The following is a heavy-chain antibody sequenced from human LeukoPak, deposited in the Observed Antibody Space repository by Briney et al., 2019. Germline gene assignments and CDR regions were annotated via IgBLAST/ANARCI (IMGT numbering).Heavy chain of an antibody. CDR2: IQSDGSGE. CDR1: GFSFNSFA. Sequence: PGGSLRLSCAASGFSFNSFAMHWVRQAPGKGLEYLAFIQSDGSGEYYADSVKGRFTISRDNSRNTLYLQMNGLRGDDTAVYYCVKDLPVLHSWGQGTLVTVSS. CDR3: VKDLPVLHS. V-gene: IGHV3-30*02. J-gene: IGHJ4*02. D-gene: IGHD3-16*01.